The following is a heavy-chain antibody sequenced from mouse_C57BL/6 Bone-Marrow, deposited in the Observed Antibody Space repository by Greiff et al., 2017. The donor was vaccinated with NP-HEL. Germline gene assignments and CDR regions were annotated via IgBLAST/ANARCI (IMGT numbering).Heavy chain of an antibody. CDR1: GFTFSDAW. CDR3: TRGHERYYAMDY. V-gene: IGHV6-6*01. Sequence: EVQGVESGGGLVQPGGSMKLSCAASGFTFSDAWMDWVRQSPEKGLEWVAEIRNKANNHATYYAESVKGRFTISRDDSKSSVYLQMNSLRAEDTGIYYCTRGHERYYAMDYWGQGTSVTVSS. J-gene: IGHJ4*01. CDR2: IRNKANNHAT. D-gene: IGHD6-1*01.